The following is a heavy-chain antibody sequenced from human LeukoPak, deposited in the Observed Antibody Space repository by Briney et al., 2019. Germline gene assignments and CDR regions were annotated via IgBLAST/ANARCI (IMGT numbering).Heavy chain of an antibody. CDR1: GGSISSYY. CDR3: ARARCGGSCYHDY. Sequence: SETLSLTCTVAGGSISSYYGSWLRQPAGKGLEWIGRIYTSGSTNYNPSLKSRVTMSVDTSKNQFSLKLSSVTAADTAVYYCARARCGGSCYHDYWGQGTLVTVSS. V-gene: IGHV4-4*07. D-gene: IGHD2-15*01. J-gene: IGHJ4*02. CDR2: IYTSGST.